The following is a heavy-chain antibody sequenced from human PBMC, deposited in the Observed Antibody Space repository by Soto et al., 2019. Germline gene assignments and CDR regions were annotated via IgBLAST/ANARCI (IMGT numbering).Heavy chain of an antibody. V-gene: IGHV3-48*01. CDR1: GFIFNTYS. J-gene: IGHJ4*02. Sequence: EVQLVESGGGLIQPGGSRRLACAASGFIFNTYSMNWVRQAPGKGREWGSYISGSSQTIFYADSLRGRFTISRDNANNSTYLQIVSLRAEDTAVYDCARTLSWRRGPCDSWGQGTLVTVTS. D-gene: IGHD2-15*01. CDR3: ARTLSWRRGPCDS. CDR2: ISGSSQTI.